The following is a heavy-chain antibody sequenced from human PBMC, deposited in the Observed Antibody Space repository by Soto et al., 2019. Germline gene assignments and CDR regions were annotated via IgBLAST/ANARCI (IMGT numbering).Heavy chain of an antibody. CDR1: EFTFANAW. V-gene: IGHV3-15*01. CDR3: TSLYYGH. D-gene: IGHD4-17*01. J-gene: IGHJ4*02. Sequence: PGGSLRLSCAASEFTFANAWISWVRQAPGKGLEWVGRIKSKADGGRTDYAAPVKGRFTISRDESQNTLYLQMNSLKTEDTAVYYCTSLYYGHWGQGTLVTVSS. CDR2: IKSKADGGRT.